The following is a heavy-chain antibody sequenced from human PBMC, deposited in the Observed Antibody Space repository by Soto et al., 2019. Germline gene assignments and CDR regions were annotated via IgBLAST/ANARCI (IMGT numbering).Heavy chain of an antibody. J-gene: IGHJ4*02. CDR1: GFTFSSYG. Sequence: QVQLVESGGGVVQPGMSLRLSCAASGFTFSSYGMHWVRQAPGKGLEWVALISYDGRTKYYVDSVKGRFTISRDNSKNMLYLQMNSLRAEDTAMYYCAKDEGYGGKSEDHFDYWGQGTLVTVSS. CDR3: AKDEGYGGKSEDHFDY. CDR2: ISYDGRTK. D-gene: IGHD4-17*01. V-gene: IGHV3-30*18.